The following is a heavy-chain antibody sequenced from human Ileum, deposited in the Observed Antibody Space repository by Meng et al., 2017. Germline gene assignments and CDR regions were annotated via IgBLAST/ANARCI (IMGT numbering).Heavy chain of an antibody. CDR1: GFTFTTYA. V-gene: IGHV3-23*01. J-gene: IGHJ4*02. D-gene: IGHD2/OR15-2a*01. CDR2: ISRDAGTT. Sequence: EVQRLESGGNLEQPGGCLRRSCAASGFTFTTYAMSWVRQVPGKGLEWLSTISRDAGTTYYADSVKGRFTISRDNSDNTLYLQMSSLTAADTALYYCARLLLLGIIDYWGQGTLVTVSS. CDR3: ARLLLLGIIDY.